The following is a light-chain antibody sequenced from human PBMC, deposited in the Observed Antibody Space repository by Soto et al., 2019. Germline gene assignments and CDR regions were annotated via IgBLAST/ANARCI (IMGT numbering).Light chain of an antibody. CDR2: DAS. CDR1: QSVSGW. Sequence: DIQMTQSPSTLSASVGDTVTVTCRASQSVSGWLAWYQQKPGEAPKLLIYDASALPRGVPSRFSGSGSGTKFTLTIASLQPDDVETYYGQQYETFSGTFGPGTKVDIK. J-gene: IGKJ1*01. CDR3: QQYETFSGT. V-gene: IGKV1-5*01.